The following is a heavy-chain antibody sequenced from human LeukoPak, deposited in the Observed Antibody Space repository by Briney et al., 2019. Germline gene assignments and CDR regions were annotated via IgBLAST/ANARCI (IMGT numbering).Heavy chain of an antibody. J-gene: IGHJ4*02. CDR1: GFTFSSYG. CDR3: ARDHCSSTSCYFSGIDY. V-gene: IGHV3-33*01. CDR2: IWYDGSNK. D-gene: IGHD2-2*01. Sequence: GGSLRLSCAASGFTFSSYGMHWVRQAPGKGLEWVAVIWYDGSNKYYADSVKGRFTISRDNSKNTLYLQMNSLRAEDTAVHYCARDHCSSTSCYFSGIDYWGQGTLVTVSS.